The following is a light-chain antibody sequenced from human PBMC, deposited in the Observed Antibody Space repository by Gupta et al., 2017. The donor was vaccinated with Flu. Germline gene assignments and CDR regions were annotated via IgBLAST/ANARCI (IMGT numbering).Light chain of an antibody. CDR1: SSTIGAGYD. J-gene: IGLJ3*02. Sequence: VTTYGNATSSTIGAGYDARWYQHLPGAAPNLLIFGGSNRPSGVPDRFSGSKSGTSGSLATTGLQAEDEGDYYCQSYDNSSNAWVFGGGTKLTVL. CDR3: QSYDNSSNAWV. V-gene: IGLV1-40*01. CDR2: GGS.